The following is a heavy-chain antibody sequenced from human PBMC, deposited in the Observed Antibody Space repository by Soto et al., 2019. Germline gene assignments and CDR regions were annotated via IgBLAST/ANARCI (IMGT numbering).Heavy chain of an antibody. D-gene: IGHD3-22*01. Sequence: QLQLQESGSGLVKPSQTLSLTCAVSGGSVSSGGYSWSWIRQPPGKGLEWIGYIFHSGETYYNPSLKSRVTMSLDRSKNQFSLELASMTAADTAFYYCAREGSYSDGSGHSPYYYYFYAMDVWGQGATVTVS. J-gene: IGHJ6*02. CDR3: AREGSYSDGSGHSPYYYYFYAMDV. CDR1: GGSVSSGGYS. V-gene: IGHV4-30-2*01. CDR2: IFHSGET.